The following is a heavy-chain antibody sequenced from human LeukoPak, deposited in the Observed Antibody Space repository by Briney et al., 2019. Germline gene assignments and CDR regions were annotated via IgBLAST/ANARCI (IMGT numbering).Heavy chain of an antibody. CDR2: VSAHNGNT. Sequence: ASVKVSCKTSGYIFSNFGLSWVRQARGHGLEWLGWVSAHNGNTNYAQNLQDRVTMTTDASTSTAFMELRSLRSDDSALYYCARAVLVPIKRRGGNRYYNYYMDVWGEGTAVTVSS. V-gene: IGHV1-18*01. CDR3: ARAVLVPIKRRGGNRYYNYYMDV. J-gene: IGHJ6*03. D-gene: IGHD3-10*01. CDR1: GYIFSNFG.